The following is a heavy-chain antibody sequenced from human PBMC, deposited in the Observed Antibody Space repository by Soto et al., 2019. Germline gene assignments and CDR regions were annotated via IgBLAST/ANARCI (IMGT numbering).Heavy chain of an antibody. V-gene: IGHV1-46*01. J-gene: IGHJ4*02. Sequence: ASVKVSCKASGYSFTSYYMHWVRQAPGQGLEWMGIINPSGGSTSYAQKFQGRVTMTRDTSTSTVYMELSSLRSEDTAVYYCARDSIAVAGIDYWGQGTLVTVSS. D-gene: IGHD6-19*01. CDR3: ARDSIAVAGIDY. CDR2: INPSGGST. CDR1: GYSFTSYY.